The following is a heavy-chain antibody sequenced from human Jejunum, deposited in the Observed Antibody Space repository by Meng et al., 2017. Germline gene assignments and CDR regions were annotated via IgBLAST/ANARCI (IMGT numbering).Heavy chain of an antibody. CDR3: ARWDQSTNWHFLY. Sequence: GESLKISCAASGFIFSNYWMSWVRQAPGKGLEWVANIKQDGSGQSYVASVKGRFTVSRDNAKNSLYLQINSLRAEDTAIYFCARWDQSTNWHFLYWGQGTPVT. D-gene: IGHD1-1*01. CDR1: GFIFSNYW. V-gene: IGHV3-7*01. J-gene: IGHJ4*02. CDR2: IKQDGSGQ.